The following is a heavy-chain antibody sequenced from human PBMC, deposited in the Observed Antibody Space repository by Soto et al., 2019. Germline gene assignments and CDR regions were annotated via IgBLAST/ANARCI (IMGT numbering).Heavy chain of an antibody. CDR2: IIPILGIA. Sequence: QVQLVQSGAEVKKPGSSVKVSCKASGGTFSSYTISWVRQAPGQGLEWMGRIIPILGIANYAQKFQGRVTIXXDXSXXTAYMELSSLRSEDTAVYYCARVPGRTYYYYGMDVWGQGTTVTVSS. CDR3: ARVPGRTYYYYGMDV. CDR1: GGTFSSYT. V-gene: IGHV1-69*02. J-gene: IGHJ6*02.